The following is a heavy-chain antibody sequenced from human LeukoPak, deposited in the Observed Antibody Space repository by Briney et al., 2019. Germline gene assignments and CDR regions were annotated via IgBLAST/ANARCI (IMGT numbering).Heavy chain of an antibody. Sequence: GESLKISCKGSGYSFTSYWIGWVRQMPGKGLEWMGIIYPGDSDTRYSPSFQGQVTISADKSISTAYLQWSSLKASDTAMYYCARPPLGYCSGNSCSYFEYWGQGTLVTVSS. CDR3: ARPPLGYCSGNSCSYFEY. CDR1: GYSFTSYW. D-gene: IGHD2-15*01. J-gene: IGHJ4*02. V-gene: IGHV5-51*01. CDR2: IYPGDSDT.